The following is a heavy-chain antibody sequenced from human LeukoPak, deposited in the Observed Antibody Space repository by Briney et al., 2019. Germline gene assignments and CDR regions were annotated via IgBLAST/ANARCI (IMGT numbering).Heavy chain of an antibody. CDR2: TYYRSKWNN. CDR3: ARERYYFDY. J-gene: IGHJ4*02. V-gene: IGHV6-1*01. Sequence: SQTLSLTCAISGDSVSSNSVAWDWIRQSPSRGLEWLGRTYYRSKWNNEYAESVRSRITINPDTSKNQFSLQLDSVTPEDTAVYYCARERYYFDYWGQGTLVTVSS. CDR1: GDSVSSNSVA.